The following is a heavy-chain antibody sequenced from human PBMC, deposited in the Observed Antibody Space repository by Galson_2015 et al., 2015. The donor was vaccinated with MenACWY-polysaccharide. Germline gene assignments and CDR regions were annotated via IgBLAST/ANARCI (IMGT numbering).Heavy chain of an antibody. CDR1: GFDFSSYA. J-gene: IGHJ4*02. CDR2: MSGRRGYT. Sequence: SLRLSCAASGFDFSSYAMSWVRQAPGKGLEWVSTMSGRRGYTYYADSVKGRFTISRDNSKNTLYLQMSNLRADDTAIYSCATHLKATDSRGYDCWGRVTLGT. CDR3: ATHLKATDSRGYDC. V-gene: IGHV3-23*01. D-gene: IGHD3-22*01.